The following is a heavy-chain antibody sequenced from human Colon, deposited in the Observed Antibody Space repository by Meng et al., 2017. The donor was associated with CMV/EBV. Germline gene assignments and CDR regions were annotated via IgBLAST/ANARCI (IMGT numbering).Heavy chain of an antibody. CDR3: ARDRWFTF. Sequence: GQLLGSGGGLVPPGGSMRLSCAASGFTFTSYDMSWVRQAPGKGLEWVSTIGRGSGANYADSVKGRFTMSRDNSKNTVYLEMNNLRAEDTAIYYCARDRWFTFWGQGVLVTVSS. CDR1: GFTFTSYD. D-gene: IGHD2-15*01. CDR2: IGRGSGA. V-gene: IGHV3-23*01. J-gene: IGHJ4*02.